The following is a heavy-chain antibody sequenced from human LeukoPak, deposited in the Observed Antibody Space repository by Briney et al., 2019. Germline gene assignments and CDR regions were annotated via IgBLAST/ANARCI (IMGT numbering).Heavy chain of an antibody. CDR1: GYTFTSYY. J-gene: IGHJ4*02. Sequence: ASVKDSCKASGYTFTSYYMHWVRQAPGQGLEWMGWINPNSGGTNYAQKFQGRVTMTRDTSISTAYMELSRLRSDDTAVYYCARATVITPPDYWGQGTLVIVSS. D-gene: IGHD4-23*01. V-gene: IGHV1-2*02. CDR3: ARATVITPPDY. CDR2: INPNSGGT.